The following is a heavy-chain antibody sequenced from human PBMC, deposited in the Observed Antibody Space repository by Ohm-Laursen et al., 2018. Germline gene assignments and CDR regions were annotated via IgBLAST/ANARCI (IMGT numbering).Heavy chain of an antibody. Sequence: ASVKVSCKASGYTFTSYDINWVRQATGQGLEWMGWMNPNSGNTGYAQKFQGRVTMTRNTSINTAYMELSGLRSEDTAVYYCARMGPQQPHWYFDLWGRGTLVTVSS. CDR2: MNPNSGNT. CDR3: ARMGPQQPHWYFDL. CDR1: GYTFTSYD. J-gene: IGHJ2*01. D-gene: IGHD1/OR15-1a*01. V-gene: IGHV1-8*01.